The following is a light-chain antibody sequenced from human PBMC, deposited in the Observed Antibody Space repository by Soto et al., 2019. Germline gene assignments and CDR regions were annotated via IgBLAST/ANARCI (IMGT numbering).Light chain of an antibody. CDR3: QQTYSTLLS. Sequence: DIQMTQSPSSLSASVGDRVTITCRASQSISSYLNWYQQKPGKAPNLLIYAASSLQSGVPSRFSGSGSGTDFTLTISSLQPEDFATYYCQQTYSTLLSFGPGTKVGIK. CDR2: AAS. CDR1: QSISSY. V-gene: IGKV1-39*01. J-gene: IGKJ3*01.